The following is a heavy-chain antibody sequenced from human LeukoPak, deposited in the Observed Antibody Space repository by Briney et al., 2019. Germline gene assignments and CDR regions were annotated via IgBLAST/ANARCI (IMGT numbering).Heavy chain of an antibody. Sequence: PSETLSLTCTVSGGSISSSSYYWGWIRQPPGKGLEWIGSIYYSGSTYYNPSLKSRVTISVDTSKNQFSLKLSSVTAADTAVYYCARRSGYARGGTMTTVTTVDYWGQGTLVTVSS. V-gene: IGHV4-39*07. D-gene: IGHD4-17*01. CDR1: GGSISSSSYY. J-gene: IGHJ4*02. CDR2: IYYSGST. CDR3: ARRSGYARGGTMTTVTTVDY.